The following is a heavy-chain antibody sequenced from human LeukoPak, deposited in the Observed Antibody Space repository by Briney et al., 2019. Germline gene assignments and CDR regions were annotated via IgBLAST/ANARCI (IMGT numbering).Heavy chain of an antibody. Sequence: GGSLRLSCAASGFTFSSYAMSWVRQAPGKGLEWVSAISGSGGSTYYADSVKGRSTISRDNSKNTLYLQMNSLRAEDTAVYYCAKGEYSSGWYRAFDYWGQGTLVTVSS. CDR2: ISGSGGST. CDR1: GFTFSSYA. CDR3: AKGEYSSGWYRAFDY. J-gene: IGHJ4*02. V-gene: IGHV3-23*01. D-gene: IGHD6-19*01.